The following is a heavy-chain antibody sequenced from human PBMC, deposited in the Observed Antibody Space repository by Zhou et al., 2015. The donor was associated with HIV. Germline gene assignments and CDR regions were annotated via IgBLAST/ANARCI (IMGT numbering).Heavy chain of an antibody. D-gene: IGHD3-22*01. Sequence: VQLVESGGGLVQPGRSLRLSCAASGFTFDDYAMHWVRQAPGKGLEWVSGISWNSGSIGYADSVKGRFTISRDNAKNSLYLQMNSLRAEDTALYYCAKTGGGGSGYYPNWFDPWGQGTLVTVSS. V-gene: IGHV3-9*01. CDR3: AKTGGGGSGYYPNWFDP. CDR2: ISWNSGSI. CDR1: GFTFDDYA. J-gene: IGHJ5*02.